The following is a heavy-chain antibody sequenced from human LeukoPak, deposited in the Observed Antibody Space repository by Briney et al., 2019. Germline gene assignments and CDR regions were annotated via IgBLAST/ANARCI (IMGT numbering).Heavy chain of an antibody. D-gene: IGHD2-15*01. J-gene: IGHJ4*02. V-gene: IGHV3-73*01. CDR1: GFTFSGSA. CDR2: IRSKANSYAT. CDR3: AKAGAVVVVVAKFFDY. Sequence: PGGSLRLSCAASGFTFSGSAMHWVRQASGKGLEWVGRIRSKANSYATAYAASVKGRFTISRDNSKNTLYLQMNSLRAEDTAVYYCAKAGAVVVVVAKFFDYWGQGTLVTVSS.